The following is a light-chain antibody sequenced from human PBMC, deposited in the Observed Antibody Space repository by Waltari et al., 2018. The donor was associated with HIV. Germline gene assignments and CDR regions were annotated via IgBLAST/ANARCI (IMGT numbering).Light chain of an antibody. V-gene: IGLV1-36*01. Sequence: QSVLTQPPSVSSASRKRVTISCSGSKSNIRTTSLSWYQQFPGKTPRLLVYHDELMPSGVSDRFSASKSGTSASLVITELQSEDESFYFCATWDDSVKAVVFGGGTKVTVL. J-gene: IGLJ2*01. CDR1: KSNIRTTS. CDR2: HDE. CDR3: ATWDDSVKAVV.